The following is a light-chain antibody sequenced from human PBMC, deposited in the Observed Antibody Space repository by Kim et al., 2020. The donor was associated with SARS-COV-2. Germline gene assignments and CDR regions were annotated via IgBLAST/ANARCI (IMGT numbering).Light chain of an antibody. CDR2: GAS. Sequence: EIVLTQSPGTLSLSPGEKVTLSCRASQTVTSSYVAWYQHKPGQAPRLLIYGASRRATGIPDRFSGSGSGTDFTLTISRLEPEDFAVYFCQQYGSSRQTFGQGTKLEI. J-gene: IGKJ2*01. CDR3: QQYGSSRQT. CDR1: QTVTSSY. V-gene: IGKV3-20*01.